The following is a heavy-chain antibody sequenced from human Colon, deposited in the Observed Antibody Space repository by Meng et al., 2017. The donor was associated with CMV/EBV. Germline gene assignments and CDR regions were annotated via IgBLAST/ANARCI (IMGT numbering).Heavy chain of an antibody. J-gene: IGHJ3*02. CDR1: GYTFTDYY. CDR3: ARGPASGAFDI. D-gene: IGHD1-1*01. CDR2: INPHIGGT. Sequence: VQVVQAGAEVKKPGASVKISCKASGYTFTDYYIHWLRQAPGQGFEWMGWINPHIGGTNYAQKFLGRVTMTRDTSISTAYMDLSSLISDDTAVYYCARGPASGAFDIWGQGTMVTVSS. V-gene: IGHV1-2*02.